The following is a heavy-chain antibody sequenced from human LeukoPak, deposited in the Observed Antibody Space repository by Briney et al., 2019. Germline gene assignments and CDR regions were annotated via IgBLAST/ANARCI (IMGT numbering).Heavy chain of an antibody. CDR2: ISGSGGST. CDR3: AKASSSWYGVSGY. D-gene: IGHD6-13*01. CDR1: GFTFSSYA. V-gene: IGHV3-23*01. Sequence: GGSLRLSCAASGFTFSSYAMSWVRQAPGKGLEWVSAISGSGGSTYYADSAKGRLTISRDNSKNTLYLQMNSLRAEDTAVYYCAKASSSWYGVSGYWGQGTLVTVSS. J-gene: IGHJ4*02.